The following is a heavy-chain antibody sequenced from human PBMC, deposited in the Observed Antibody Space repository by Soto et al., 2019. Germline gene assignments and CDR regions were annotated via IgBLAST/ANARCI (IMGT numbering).Heavy chain of an antibody. J-gene: IGHJ4*02. D-gene: IGHD2-8*02. CDR1: GFTFSSYA. CDR2: ISGSGGST. Sequence: GGSLRLSCAASGFTFSSYAMSWVRQAPGKGLEWVSAISGSGGSTYYADSVKGRFTISRDNSKNTLYLQMNSLRAEDTAVYYCAKVVNVLGIRGNFDYWGQGTLVTVSS. CDR3: AKVVNVLGIRGNFDY. V-gene: IGHV3-23*01.